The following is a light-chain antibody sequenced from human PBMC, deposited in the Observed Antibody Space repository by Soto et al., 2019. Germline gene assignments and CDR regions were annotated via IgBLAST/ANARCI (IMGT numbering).Light chain of an antibody. V-gene: IGLV2-14*01. Sequence: QSALIQPASVSGSPGQSITISCTGTSRDVGGSNYVSWYQHHPHRAPRLLIYEVSYRPSGVSSRFSGSKSGNTASLTLSGLQAEDEADYYCSSYTSSNTLEVFGVGTKVTVL. CDR3: SSYTSSNTLEV. CDR2: EVS. CDR1: SRDVGGSNY. J-gene: IGLJ1*01.